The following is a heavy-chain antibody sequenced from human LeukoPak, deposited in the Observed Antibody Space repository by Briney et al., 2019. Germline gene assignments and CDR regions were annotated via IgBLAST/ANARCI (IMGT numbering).Heavy chain of an antibody. D-gene: IGHD6-19*01. CDR1: GFTFSSYW. V-gene: IGHV3-7*01. J-gene: IGHJ4*02. CDR2: IKQDGSEK. CDR3: ARVRGVQWLATDHFDY. Sequence: QTGGALRLSCAASGFTFSSYWMSWVRQAPGKGLEWVANIKQDGSEKYYVDSVKGRFTISRDNAKNSLYLQMNSLRAEDTAVYYCARVRGVQWLATDHFDYWGQGTLVTVSS.